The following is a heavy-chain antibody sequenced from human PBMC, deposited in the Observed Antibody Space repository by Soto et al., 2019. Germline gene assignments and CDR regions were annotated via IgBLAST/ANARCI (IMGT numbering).Heavy chain of an antibody. Sequence: QVQLVQSGGEVRKPGASVKVSCKTSGYTFTNYGINWVRQAPGRGLEWMGWISSYNGNTNYAQNFQGRLTMTTDTSTSTAYMELRSLTSDDTAVYYCARDRPPYLEWMSQRGWFDPWGQGPLVTVSA. J-gene: IGHJ5*02. CDR3: ARDRPPYLEWMSQRGWFDP. D-gene: IGHD3-3*01. V-gene: IGHV1-18*04. CDR2: ISSYNGNT. CDR1: GYTFTNYG.